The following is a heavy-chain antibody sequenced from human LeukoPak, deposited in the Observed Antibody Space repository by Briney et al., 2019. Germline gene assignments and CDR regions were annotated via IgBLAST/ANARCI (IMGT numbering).Heavy chain of an antibody. Sequence: GESLKISCKGSGYSFTSYRIGWVRQMPGKGLEGMGIIYPGDSDTRYSPSFQGQVTISADKSISTAYLQWSSLKASDTAMYYCARRVGSSSWYGVYYYMDVWGKGTTVTVSS. J-gene: IGHJ6*03. V-gene: IGHV5-51*01. D-gene: IGHD6-13*01. CDR2: IYPGDSDT. CDR1: GYSFTSYR. CDR3: ARRVGSSSWYGVYYYMDV.